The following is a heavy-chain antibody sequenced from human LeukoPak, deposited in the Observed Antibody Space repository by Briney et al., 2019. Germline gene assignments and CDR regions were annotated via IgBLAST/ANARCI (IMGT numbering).Heavy chain of an antibody. Sequence: ASVKVSCKASGYTFTGYYMHWVRQAPGQGLEWMGWINPNSGGTNYAQKFQGRVTMTRDTPISTAYMELSRLRSDDTAVYYCARETPGTSHYYYYMDVWGKGTTVTVSS. D-gene: IGHD1-7*01. CDR3: ARETPGTSHYYYYMDV. V-gene: IGHV1-2*02. CDR2: INPNSGGT. J-gene: IGHJ6*03. CDR1: GYTFTGYY.